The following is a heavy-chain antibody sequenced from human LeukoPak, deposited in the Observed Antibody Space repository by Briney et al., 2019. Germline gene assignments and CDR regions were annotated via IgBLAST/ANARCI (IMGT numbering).Heavy chain of an antibody. Sequence: PGTSLRLSCATSGFTFRSHAMHWVRQSPGKGPEWVAQIWYDGSNKYYADSVKGRFAISRDISKNTVYLQMYSLRAEDTAVYYCARGAATGPTLGLDYWGQGTLVTVSS. J-gene: IGHJ4*02. CDR3: ARGAATGPTLGLDY. V-gene: IGHV3-33*01. CDR1: GFTFRSHA. CDR2: IWYDGSNK. D-gene: IGHD6-13*01.